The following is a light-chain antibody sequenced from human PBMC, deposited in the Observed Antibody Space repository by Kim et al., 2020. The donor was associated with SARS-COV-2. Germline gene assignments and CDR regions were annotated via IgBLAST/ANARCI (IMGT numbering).Light chain of an antibody. Sequence: DIQMTQSPSTLSASVGDTVTITCRASQSISRWLAWYQQKLGKAPKLLIYDASTLESGVTSRFSGSGSGTEFTLTITSLQPDDFATYVCQQYNSYSPYTFGQGTKLEIK. V-gene: IGKV1-5*01. CDR3: QQYNSYSPYT. J-gene: IGKJ2*01. CDR1: QSISRW. CDR2: DAS.